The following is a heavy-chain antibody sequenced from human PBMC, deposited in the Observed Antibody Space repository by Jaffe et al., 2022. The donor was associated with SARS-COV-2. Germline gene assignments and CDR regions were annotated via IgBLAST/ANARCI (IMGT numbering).Heavy chain of an antibody. J-gene: IGHJ4*02. Sequence: QVQLQQWGAGLLKPSETLSLTCAVYGGSFSGYYWSWIRQPPGKGLEWIGEINHSGSTNYNPSLKSRVTISVDTSKNQFSLKLSSVTAADTAVYYCARGRGYSYGHPYGYWGQGTLVTVSS. CDR3: ARGRGYSYGHPYGY. D-gene: IGHD5-18*01. CDR1: GGSFSGYY. CDR2: INHSGST. V-gene: IGHV4-34*01.